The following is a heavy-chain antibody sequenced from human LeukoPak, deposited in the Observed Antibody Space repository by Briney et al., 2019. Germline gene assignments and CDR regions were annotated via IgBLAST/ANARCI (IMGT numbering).Heavy chain of an antibody. CDR3: ARGILAAAGHPLDY. D-gene: IGHD6-13*01. CDR1: GGSISSYY. Sequence: SETLSLTCTVSGGSISSYYWSWIRQPPGKGLEWIGYIYYSGSTNYNPSLKSRVTISVDTSKNQFSLKLSSVTAADTAVYYCARGILAAAGHPLDYWGQGALVTVSS. V-gene: IGHV4-59*01. J-gene: IGHJ4*02. CDR2: IYYSGST.